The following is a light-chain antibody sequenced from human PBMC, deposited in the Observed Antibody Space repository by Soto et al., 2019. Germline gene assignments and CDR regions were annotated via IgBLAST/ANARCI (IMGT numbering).Light chain of an antibody. CDR3: QKYYRTPLP. V-gene: IGKV4-1*01. J-gene: IGKJ5*01. CDR2: GAS. CDR1: QSVLFTSNNRNY. Sequence: DIVMTQSPDSLAVSLGERANISCKSIQSVLFTSNNRNYLAWYQQKPGQPPKLLIYGASTREAGVPDLFSGSESGTDCTRTICRRQAEVVALYFCQKYYRTPLPVGQGKRLEI.